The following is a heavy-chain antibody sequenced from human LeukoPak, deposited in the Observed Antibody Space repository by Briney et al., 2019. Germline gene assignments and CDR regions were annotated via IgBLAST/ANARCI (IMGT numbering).Heavy chain of an antibody. Sequence: EASVKVSCKASGYTFTIYAIHWVRQAPGKRLEWMGWINAGNGNTKYSQNFQGRVTFTRDTSASTAYMELSSLRSEDTAVYYCARVYCSSTSCHYYFDYWGQGTLVTVSS. J-gene: IGHJ4*02. V-gene: IGHV1-3*01. CDR1: GYTFTIYA. D-gene: IGHD2-2*01. CDR2: INAGNGNT. CDR3: ARVYCSSTSCHYYFDY.